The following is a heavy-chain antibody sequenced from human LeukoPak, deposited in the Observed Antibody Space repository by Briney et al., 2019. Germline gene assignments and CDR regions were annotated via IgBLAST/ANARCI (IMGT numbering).Heavy chain of an antibody. CDR1: GGSISSYY. J-gene: IGHJ4*02. CDR2: IYYSGST. Sequence: SETLSLTCTVSGGSISSYYWSWIRQPPGKGLEWIGYIYYSGSTNYNPSLKSRVTISVDTSKNQFSLKLSSVTAADTAVYYCARGSGSSGFTFDYWGQGTLVTVSS. CDR3: ARGSGSSGFTFDY. V-gene: IGHV4-59*12. D-gene: IGHD6-19*01.